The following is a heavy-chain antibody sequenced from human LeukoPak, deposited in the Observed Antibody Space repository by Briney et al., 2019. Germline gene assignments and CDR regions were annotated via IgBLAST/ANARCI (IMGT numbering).Heavy chain of an antibody. V-gene: IGHV3-7*01. D-gene: IGHD2-8*01. Sequence: PGGSLRLSCAASGFTLGSSWMTWVRQAPGKGLEWVASIREDGSEKTSVDSVKGRFTISRDNAKNSLYLQMDSLRAEDTAVYYCARGPTNGQAFDYWGQGTLVSVSS. J-gene: IGHJ4*02. CDR2: IREDGSEK. CDR1: GFTLGSSW. CDR3: ARGPTNGQAFDY.